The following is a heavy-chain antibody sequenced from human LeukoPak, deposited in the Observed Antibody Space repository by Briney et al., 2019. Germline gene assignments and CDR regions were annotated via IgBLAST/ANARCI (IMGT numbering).Heavy chain of an antibody. V-gene: IGHV3-74*01. CDR1: GFTFSSYW. CDR3: AKDGAPYYYDSSGTFDY. J-gene: IGHJ4*02. Sequence: GGSLRLSCAASGFTFSSYWMHWVRQAPGKGLVWVSRINSDGSSTSYADSVKGRFTISRDNSKNTLYLQMNSLRAEDTAVYYCAKDGAPYYYDSSGTFDYWGQGTLVTVSS. D-gene: IGHD3-22*01. CDR2: INSDGSST.